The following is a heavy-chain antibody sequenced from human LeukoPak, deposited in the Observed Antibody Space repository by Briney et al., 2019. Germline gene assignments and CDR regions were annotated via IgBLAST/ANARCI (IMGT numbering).Heavy chain of an antibody. CDR1: GFTFSSYA. J-gene: IGHJ4*02. D-gene: IGHD1-26*01. Sequence: PGGSLRLSCAASGFTFSSYAMHWVRQAPGKGLEWVAVISYDGSNKYYADSVKGRFTISRDNSKNTLYLQMNSLRAEDTAVYYCASGGSYQPDFGYWGQGTLVTVSS. CDR3: ASGGSYQPDFGY. CDR2: ISYDGSNK. V-gene: IGHV3-30-3*01.